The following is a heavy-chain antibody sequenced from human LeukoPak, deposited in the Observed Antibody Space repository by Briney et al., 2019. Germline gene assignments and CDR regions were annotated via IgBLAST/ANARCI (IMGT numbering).Heavy chain of an antibody. J-gene: IGHJ3*02. CDR2: ISSSSSTI. D-gene: IGHD3-16*02. CDR3: ARYSRGVLRLGELSPQGAFDI. CDR1: GFTFSSYS. Sequence: GGSLRLSCAASGFTFSSYSMNWVRQAPGKGLEWVSYISSSSSTIYYADSVKGRFTISRDNAKNSLYLQMNSLRAEDTAVYYCARYSRGVLRLGELSPQGAFDIWGQGTMVTVSS. V-gene: IGHV3-48*01.